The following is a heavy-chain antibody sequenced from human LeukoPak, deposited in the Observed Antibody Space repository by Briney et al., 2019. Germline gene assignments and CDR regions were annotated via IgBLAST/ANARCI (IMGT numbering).Heavy chain of an antibody. CDR2: IYYSGST. CDR3: ARVGSGWYPVDAFDI. Sequence: SETLSLTCTVSGGSISSYYWSWIRQPPGKGLEWIGYIYYSGSTNYNPSLKSRVTISVDTSKNQFSLKLSSVTAADAAVYYCARVGSGWYPVDAFDIWGQGTMVTVSS. V-gene: IGHV4-59*12. J-gene: IGHJ3*02. CDR1: GGSISSYY. D-gene: IGHD6-19*01.